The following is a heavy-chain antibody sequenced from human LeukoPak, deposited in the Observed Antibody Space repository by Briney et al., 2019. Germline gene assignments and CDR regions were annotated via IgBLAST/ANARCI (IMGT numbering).Heavy chain of an antibody. CDR3: TRVTLAGTPDY. J-gene: IGHJ4*02. CDR1: GFTFSGSA. Sequence: GGSLKLSCAASGFTFSGSAMHWVRQASGKGLEWVGRIRSKANSYATAYAASVKGRFTISRDDSKNTAYLQMNSLKTEDTAVYYCTRVTLAGTPDYWGQGTLVTVSS. V-gene: IGHV3-73*01. D-gene: IGHD6-19*01. CDR2: IRSKANSYAT.